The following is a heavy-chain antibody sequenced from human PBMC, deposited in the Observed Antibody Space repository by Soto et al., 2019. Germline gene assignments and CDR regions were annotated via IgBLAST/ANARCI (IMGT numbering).Heavy chain of an antibody. CDR3: AKGKGPAMATSFDY. CDR1: GFTFSSYG. J-gene: IGHJ4*02. D-gene: IGHD5-18*01. V-gene: IGHV3-30*18. CDR2: ISYDGSNK. Sequence: PGGSLRLSCAASGFTFSSYGMHWVRQAPGKGLEWVAVISYDGSNKYYADSVKGRFTISRGNSKNTLYLQMNSLRAEDMAVYYCAKGKGPAMATSFDYWGQGTLVTVSS.